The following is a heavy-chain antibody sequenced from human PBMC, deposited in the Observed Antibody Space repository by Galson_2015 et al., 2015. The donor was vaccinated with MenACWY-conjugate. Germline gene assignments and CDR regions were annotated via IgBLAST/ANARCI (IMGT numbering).Heavy chain of an antibody. CDR2: INPLDSNI. V-gene: IGHV5-51*01. Sequence: QSGAEVKKPGESLKISCKGSGYNFITYWIGWVRQMPGRGLEWVGLINPLDSNIRYSPSFQGQVTISADESISTAHLQWSSLKASDTATYYCARHPPGGRGMDVWGRGTTVTVSS. D-gene: IGHD1-26*01. CDR1: GYNFITYW. CDR3: ARHPPGGRGMDV. J-gene: IGHJ6*02.